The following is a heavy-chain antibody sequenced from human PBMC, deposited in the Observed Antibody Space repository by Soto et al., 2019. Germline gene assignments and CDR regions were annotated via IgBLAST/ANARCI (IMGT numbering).Heavy chain of an antibody. J-gene: IGHJ4*02. CDR3: ARRPYYYDSSGYSHQFDY. CDR1: GYTFTSYG. D-gene: IGHD3-22*01. V-gene: IGHV1-18*01. Sequence: ASVKVSCKASGYTFTSYGISWVRQAPGQGLEWMGWISAYNGNTNYAQKLQGRVTMTTDTSTSTAYMELRSLRSDDTAVYYCARRPYYYDSSGYSHQFDYWGQGTLVTVSS. CDR2: ISAYNGNT.